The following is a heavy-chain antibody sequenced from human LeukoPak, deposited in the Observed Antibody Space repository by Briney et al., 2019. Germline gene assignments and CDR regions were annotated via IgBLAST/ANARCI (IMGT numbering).Heavy chain of an antibody. CDR3: AKMVDSYGTFDY. Sequence: PGGSLRLSCAASGFTFSSYSMNWVRQAPGKGLEWLSAVRGSGGTTYYADSVKGRFTISRDNSKNTLYLQMNSLRAEDTAVYYCAKMVDSYGTFDYWGQGTLVTVSS. CDR2: VRGSGGTT. V-gene: IGHV3-23*01. D-gene: IGHD5-18*01. CDR1: GFTFSSYS. J-gene: IGHJ4*02.